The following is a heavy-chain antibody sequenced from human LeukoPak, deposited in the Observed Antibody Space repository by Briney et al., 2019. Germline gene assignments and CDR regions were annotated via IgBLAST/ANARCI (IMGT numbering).Heavy chain of an antibody. V-gene: IGHV1-46*01. CDR1: GYTFTSYY. Sequence: ASVKVSCKASGYTFTSYYMHWVRQAPGQGLEWMGIINPSGGSTSYAQKFQGRVAMTRDTSTGTVYMELSSLRSEDTAVYYCARSPYGDYDFFDYWSQGTLVTVSS. J-gene: IGHJ4*02. CDR3: ARSPYGDYDFFDY. CDR2: INPSGGST. D-gene: IGHD4-17*01.